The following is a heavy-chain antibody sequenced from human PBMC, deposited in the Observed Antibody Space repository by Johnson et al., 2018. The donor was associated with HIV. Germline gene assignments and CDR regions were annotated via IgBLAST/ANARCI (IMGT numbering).Heavy chain of an antibody. J-gene: IGHJ3*02. CDR2: ISYDGSNK. Sequence: QVQLVESGGGVVQPGRSLRLSCAASGFTLSSYGMPWVRQAPGKGLEWVAVISYDGSNKYYADSVKGRFTISRDNSKNTLYLQMNSLRAEHTAVYYCASELGSRLDAFDIWGRGTLVTGSS. CDR1: GFTLSSYG. V-gene: IGHV3-30*03. CDR3: ASELGSRLDAFDI. D-gene: IGHD7-27*01.